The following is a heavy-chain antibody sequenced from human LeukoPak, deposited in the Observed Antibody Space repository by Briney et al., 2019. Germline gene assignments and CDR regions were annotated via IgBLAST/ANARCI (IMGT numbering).Heavy chain of an antibody. J-gene: IGHJ3*02. Sequence: GASVKVSCKASGGTFSSYAISWVRQAPGQGLEWMGRIIPILGIANYAQKFQSRVTITADKSTSTAYMELSSLRSEDTAVYYCARNLDAPDAFDIWGQGTMVTVSS. D-gene: IGHD1-1*01. CDR2: IIPILGIA. CDR3: ARNLDAPDAFDI. V-gene: IGHV1-69*04. CDR1: GGTFSSYA.